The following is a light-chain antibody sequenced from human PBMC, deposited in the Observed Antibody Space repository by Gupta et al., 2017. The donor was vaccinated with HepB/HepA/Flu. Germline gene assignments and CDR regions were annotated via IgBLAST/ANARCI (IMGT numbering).Light chain of an antibody. CDR2: DVS. V-gene: IGLV2-14*03. J-gene: IGLJ1*01. CDR1: SSDVGGYDY. Sequence: QSALTPPASVAGPPGPSITISCTGTSSDVGGYDYVSWYQQHPGKAPKLVIYDVSNRPSGVSNRFSGSKSGNTASLTISGLQAEDEADYYCSSYTTSSTLDVFGTGTKVTVL. CDR3: SSYTTSSTLDV.